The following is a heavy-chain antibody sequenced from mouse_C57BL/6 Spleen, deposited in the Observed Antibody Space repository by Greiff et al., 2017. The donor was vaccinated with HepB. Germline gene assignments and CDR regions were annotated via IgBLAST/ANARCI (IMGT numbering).Heavy chain of an antibody. CDR2: IDPSDSYT. V-gene: IGHV1-69*01. Sequence: QVQLQQPGAELVMPGASVKLSCKASGYTFTSYWMHWVKQRPGQGLEWIGEIDPSDSYTNYNQKFKGKSTLTVDKSSSTAYMQLSSLTSEDSAVYYCKIGGAMDYWGQGTSVTVSS. CDR3: KIGGAMDY. CDR1: GYTFTSYW. J-gene: IGHJ4*01.